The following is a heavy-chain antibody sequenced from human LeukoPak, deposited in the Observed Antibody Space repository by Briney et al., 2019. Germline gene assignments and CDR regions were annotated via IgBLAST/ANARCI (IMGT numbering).Heavy chain of an antibody. V-gene: IGHV1-3*01. CDR2: INAGNGNT. D-gene: IGHD6-6*01. J-gene: IGHJ6*02. CDR3: ARVQYSSSGDGMDV. CDR1: GGTFSSYA. Sequence: ASVKVSCKASGGTFSSYAISWVRQAPGQRLEWMGWINAGNGNTKYSQKFQGRVTITRDTSASTAYMELSSLRSEDTAVYYCARVQYSSSGDGMDVWGQGTTVTVSS.